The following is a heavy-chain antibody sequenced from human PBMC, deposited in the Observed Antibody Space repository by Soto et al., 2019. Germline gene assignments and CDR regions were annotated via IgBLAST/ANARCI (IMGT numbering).Heavy chain of an antibody. CDR3: VRASMPKAHFDY. CDR2: MHTSGST. J-gene: IGHJ4*02. D-gene: IGHD2-2*01. CDR1: GGSVRGYY. Sequence: PSETLSLTCTVSGGSVRGYYWSWIRQSAGMGLEGIGRMHTSGSTNYNPSLKSRVTFSVDMSKNQISLKLTSVTAADTALYYCVRASMPKAHFDYWRQRTLVTVSS. V-gene: IGHV4-4*07.